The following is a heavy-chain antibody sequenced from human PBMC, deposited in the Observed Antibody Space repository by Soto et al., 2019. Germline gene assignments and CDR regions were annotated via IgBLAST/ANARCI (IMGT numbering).Heavy chain of an antibody. D-gene: IGHD3-3*01. CDR2: VSDGGGNV. V-gene: IGHV3-23*01. Sequence: GGSLRLSCAASGFTFSSFAMHWVRQSPGRGLEWVSMVSDGGGNVYYADSVKGRFTISRDNYKDIVYLQISSLTSDDTAVYYCAKDFERSAFDHWGQGTPVTVSS. CDR1: GFTFSSFA. CDR3: AKDFERSAFDH. J-gene: IGHJ4*02.